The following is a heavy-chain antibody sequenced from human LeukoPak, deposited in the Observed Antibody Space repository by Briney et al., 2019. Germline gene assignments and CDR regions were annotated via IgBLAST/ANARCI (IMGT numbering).Heavy chain of an antibody. CDR1: GASFSDYY. CDR2: INHSGST. Sequence: SETLSLTCAVYGASFSDYYWSWIRQPPGKGLEWIGEINHSGSTNYNPSLKSRVTISVDTSKNQFSLKLSSVTAADTAVYYCARDTLIAAFDYWGQGTLVTVSS. D-gene: IGHD6-13*01. J-gene: IGHJ4*02. V-gene: IGHV4-34*01. CDR3: ARDTLIAAFDY.